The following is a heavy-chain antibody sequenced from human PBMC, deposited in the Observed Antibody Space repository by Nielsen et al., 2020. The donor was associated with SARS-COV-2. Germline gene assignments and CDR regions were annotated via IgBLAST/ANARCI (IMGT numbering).Heavy chain of an antibody. CDR3: ARPSPNDYVYFDV. CDR1: GFTFSSYD. CDR2: ISRSGATK. J-gene: IGHJ4*02. Sequence: GESLKISCGASGFTFSSYDFNWVRQAPGKGLEWISYISRSGATKFYADSVKGRFTISRDTARKSIYLQLNNLRADDTAVYYCARPSPNDYVYFDVWGQGTLVTVSS. V-gene: IGHV3-48*03. D-gene: IGHD4-17*01.